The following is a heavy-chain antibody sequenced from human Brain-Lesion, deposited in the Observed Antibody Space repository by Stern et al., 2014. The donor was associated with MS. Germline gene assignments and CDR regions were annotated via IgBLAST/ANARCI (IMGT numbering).Heavy chain of an antibody. V-gene: IGHV4-31*03. J-gene: IGHJ2*01. Sequence: QVHLVESGPGLVKPLQTLSLTCTVSGGSVSSGGYFWNWIRQHPGKGLEWIGHVYSSGGIAYNPSLKRRFTISVDTSKNQFSLRLRSVTAADTAVYYCARNPALWYFDLWGRGTLAAVSS. CDR1: GGSVSSGGYF. CDR3: ARNPALWYFDL. CDR2: VYSSGGI. D-gene: IGHD3-3*02.